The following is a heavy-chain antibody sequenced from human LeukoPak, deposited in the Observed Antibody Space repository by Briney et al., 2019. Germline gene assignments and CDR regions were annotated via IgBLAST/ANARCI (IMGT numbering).Heavy chain of an antibody. CDR2: ISYDGSNK. V-gene: IGHV3-30*04. CDR1: GFTFSSYA. D-gene: IGHD2/OR15-2a*01. Sequence: GGSLRLSCAASGFTFSSYAMHWVRRAPGKGLEWVAVISYDGSNKYYADSVKGRFTISRDNSKNTLYLQMNSLRAEDTAVYYCARDLGPFLFDYWGQGTLVTVSS. J-gene: IGHJ4*02. CDR3: ARDLGPFLFDY.